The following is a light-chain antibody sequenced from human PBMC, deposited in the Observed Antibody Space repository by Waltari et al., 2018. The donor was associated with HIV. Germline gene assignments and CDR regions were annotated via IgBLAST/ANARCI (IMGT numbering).Light chain of an antibody. CDR3: GAWDSSLSAVV. Sequence: QSVLTQPPSVSAAPGQKVTISCSGSSSNIGNNYVSWYQQLPGTAPKLLIYDNNKRPPGIPDRFSGSKSGTSATLGITGLQTGDEADYYCGAWDSSLSAVVFGTGTKVTVL. J-gene: IGLJ1*01. CDR1: SSNIGNNY. V-gene: IGLV1-51*01. CDR2: DNN.